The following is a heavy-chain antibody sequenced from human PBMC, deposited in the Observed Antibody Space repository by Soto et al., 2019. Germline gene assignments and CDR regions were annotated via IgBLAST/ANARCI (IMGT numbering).Heavy chain of an antibody. CDR2: ISGSGGST. Sequence: PGGSLRLSCAASGFTFSSYAMSWVRQAPGKGLEWVSAISGSGGSTYYADSVKGRFTISRDNSKNTLYLQMNSLRAEDTAVYYCAKDRGYSGYDPYGIDVWGQGTTVTVSS. V-gene: IGHV3-23*01. CDR3: AKDRGYSGYDPYGIDV. D-gene: IGHD5-12*01. J-gene: IGHJ6*02. CDR1: GFTFSSYA.